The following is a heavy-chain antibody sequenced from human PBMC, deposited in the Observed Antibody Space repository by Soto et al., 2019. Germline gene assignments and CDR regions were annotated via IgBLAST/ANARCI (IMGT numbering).Heavy chain of an antibody. V-gene: IGHV4-59*08. CDR2: IYHSGST. D-gene: IGHD1-26*01. CDR1: GGSISSYY. CDR3: ARGAWDLLRSPNYYYYMHV. Sequence: SETLSLTCTVSGGSISSYYWSWIRQPPGKGLEWIGYIYHSGSTNYNPSLKSRVTISVDTSKNQFSLKLSSVTAADTAVYYCARGAWDLLRSPNYYYYMHVWGKATTVTVSS. J-gene: IGHJ6*03.